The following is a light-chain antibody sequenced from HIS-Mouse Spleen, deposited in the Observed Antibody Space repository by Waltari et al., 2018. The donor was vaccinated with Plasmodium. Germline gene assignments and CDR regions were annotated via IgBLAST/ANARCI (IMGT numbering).Light chain of an antibody. CDR1: QSVLYSSNNKNY. J-gene: IGKJ2*01. V-gene: IGKV4-1*01. Sequence: DIVMTQSPDSLAVSLGERATINCKSSQSVLYSSNNKNYLALYQQKPGQPPKLLIYWASTRESRVPDRFSGSGSGTDFTLTISSLQAEDVAVYYCQQYYSTPYTFGQGTKLEIK. CDR2: WAS. CDR3: QQYYSTPYT.